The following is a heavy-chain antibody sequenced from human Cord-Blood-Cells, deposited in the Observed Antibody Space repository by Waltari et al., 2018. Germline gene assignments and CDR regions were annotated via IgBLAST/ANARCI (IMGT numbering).Heavy chain of an antibody. Sequence: QVQLQQWGAGLLKPSETLSLTCAVYGGSFSGYSWSWIRTAPGKGLEWIGEINHSGSTNYNPSLKSRATISVDTSKNQFSLKLSSVTAADTAVYYCATRVGYSSSPGAFDIWGQGTMVTVSS. D-gene: IGHD6-13*01. CDR1: GGSFSGYS. CDR3: ATRVGYSSSPGAFDI. J-gene: IGHJ3*02. CDR2: INHSGST. V-gene: IGHV4-34*01.